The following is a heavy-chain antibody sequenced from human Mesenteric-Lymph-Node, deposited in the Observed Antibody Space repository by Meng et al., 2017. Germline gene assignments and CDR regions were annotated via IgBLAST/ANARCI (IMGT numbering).Heavy chain of an antibody. Sequence: SETLSLTCAVYGGSLSAYYWSWIRQPPGKGLEWIGENTHSGSSTYNPSLKSRVTISIDTSKNQFSLKLSSVTAADTAVYYCARVPYYDILTGYHSDRFDYWGQGTLVTVSS. CDR1: GGSLSAYY. CDR3: ARVPYYDILTGYHSDRFDY. J-gene: IGHJ4*02. D-gene: IGHD3-9*01. CDR2: NTHSGSS. V-gene: IGHV4-34*01.